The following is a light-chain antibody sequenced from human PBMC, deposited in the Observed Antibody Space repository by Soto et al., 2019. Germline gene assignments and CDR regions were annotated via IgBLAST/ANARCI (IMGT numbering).Light chain of an antibody. CDR1: QTVSSR. V-gene: IGKV3-20*01. Sequence: EIVLTHSPGTLSLSPWEIATLSCRASQTVSSRLAWYQQKPGPAPRLLISGASSRATGIPDRFSGSGSATDFTLTISRLEPEDFALYYCQQYGSSPITSGQGTRL. J-gene: IGKJ5*01. CDR2: GAS. CDR3: QQYGSSPIT.